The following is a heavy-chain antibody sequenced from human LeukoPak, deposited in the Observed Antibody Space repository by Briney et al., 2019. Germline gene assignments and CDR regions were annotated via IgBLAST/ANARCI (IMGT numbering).Heavy chain of an antibody. D-gene: IGHD3-16*02. CDR3: ARARPYYVWGSYRLYYFDY. CDR2: INHSGST. CDR1: GGSFSGYY. J-gene: IGHJ4*02. Sequence: TSETLSLTCAVYGGSFSGYYWSWIRQPPGKGLEWIGEINHSGSTNYNPSLKSRVTISVDTSKNQFSLKLSSVTAADTAVYCCARARPYYVWGSYRLYYFDYWGQGTLVTVSS. V-gene: IGHV4-34*01.